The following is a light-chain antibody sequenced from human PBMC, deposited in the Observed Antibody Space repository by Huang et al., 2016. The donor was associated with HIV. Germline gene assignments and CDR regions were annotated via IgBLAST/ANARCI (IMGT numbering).Light chain of an antibody. Sequence: DIVMTQSPDSLTVSLGARATINCVSSQSVLSTTDNRHYLAWYQQKTLQPPKLLIYWASTRESGVPEGFRGSGSATDFTLTIDNLQAEDVAFYFCQQYYSTPGFGRGTYVEV. J-gene: IGKJ1*01. CDR3: QQYYSTPG. V-gene: IGKV4-1*01. CDR1: QSVLSTTDNRHY. CDR2: WAS.